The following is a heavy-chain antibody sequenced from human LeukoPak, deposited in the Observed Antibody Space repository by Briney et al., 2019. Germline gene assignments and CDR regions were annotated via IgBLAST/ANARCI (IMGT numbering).Heavy chain of an antibody. CDR3: ARGSSSWPGQLDY. V-gene: IGHV3-21*01. CDR1: GFTFSSYG. J-gene: IGHJ4*02. CDR2: ISSSSSYI. D-gene: IGHD6-13*01. Sequence: GGTLRLSCAASGFTFSSYGMSWVRQAPGKGLEWVSSISSSSSYIYYADSVKGRFTISRDNAKNSLYLQMNSLRAEDTAVYYCARGSSSWPGQLDYWGQGTLVTVSS.